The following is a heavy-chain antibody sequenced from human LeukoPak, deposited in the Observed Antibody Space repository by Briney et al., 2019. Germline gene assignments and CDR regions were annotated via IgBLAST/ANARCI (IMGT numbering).Heavy chain of an antibody. V-gene: IGHV3-53*01. D-gene: IGHD3-16*02. CDR2: IYSGGST. CDR1: GFTVSSNY. Sequence: GESLRLSCAASGFTVSSNYMSWVRQAPGKGLEWVSVIYSGGSTYYADSVKGRFTISRDNSKNTLYLQMNSLRAEDTAVYYCAREDARELSLSYWGQGTLVTVSS. J-gene: IGHJ4*02. CDR3: AREDARELSLSY.